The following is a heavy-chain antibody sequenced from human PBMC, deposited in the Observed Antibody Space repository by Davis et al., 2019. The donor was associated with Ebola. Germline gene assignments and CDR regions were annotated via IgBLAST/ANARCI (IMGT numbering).Heavy chain of an antibody. J-gene: IGHJ5*02. Sequence: SETLSLTCTVSGYSISSGYYWGWIRQPPGKGLEWIGSIYHSGSTYYNPSLKSRVTISVDTSKNQFSLKLSSVTAADTAVYYCARPKDSRRGRDWFDPWGQGTLVTVSS. CDR1: GYSISSGYY. D-gene: IGHD3-16*01. CDR2: IYHSGST. V-gene: IGHV4-38-2*02. CDR3: ARPKDSRRGRDWFDP.